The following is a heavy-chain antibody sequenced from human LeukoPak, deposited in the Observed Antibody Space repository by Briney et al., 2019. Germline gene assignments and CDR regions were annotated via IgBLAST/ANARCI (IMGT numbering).Heavy chain of an antibody. J-gene: IGHJ4*02. D-gene: IGHD3-22*01. V-gene: IGHV4-59*01. CDR3: ARAPYSSGWSHV. CDR1: GGSITSDY. CDR2: IYTSGST. Sequence: SETLSLTCTVSGGSITSDYWSWIRQPPGKGLEWIGYIYTSGSTKYNPSLKSRVTISIDTSKNQFSPKLSSVTAADTAVYYCARAPYSSGWSHVWGQGTLVTVSS.